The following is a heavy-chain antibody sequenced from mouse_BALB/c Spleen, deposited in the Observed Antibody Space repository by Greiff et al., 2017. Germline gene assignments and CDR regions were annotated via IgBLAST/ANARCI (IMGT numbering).Heavy chain of an antibody. D-gene: IGHD2-3*01. Sequence: EVQLQESGPGLVKPSQSLSLTCSVTGYSITSGYYWNWIRQFPGNKLEWMGYISYDGSNNYNPSLKNRISITRDTSKNQFFLKLNSVTTEDTATYYCARGWLLWFAYWGQGTLVTVSA. V-gene: IGHV3-6*02. CDR1: GYSITSGYY. CDR3: ARGWLLWFAY. J-gene: IGHJ3*01. CDR2: ISYDGSN.